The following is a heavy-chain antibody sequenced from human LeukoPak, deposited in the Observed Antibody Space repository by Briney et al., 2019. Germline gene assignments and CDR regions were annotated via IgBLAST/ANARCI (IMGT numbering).Heavy chain of an antibody. CDR2: ISGSDGST. CDR3: AKDHDSSGYPFDY. Sequence: PGGSLRLSCAASGFTFSSYAMSWVRQAPGKGLEWVSAISGSDGSTYYADSVKGRFTISRDNSKNTLYLQMNSLRAEDTAVYYCAKDHDSSGYPFDYWGQGTLVTVSS. V-gene: IGHV3-23*01. J-gene: IGHJ4*02. D-gene: IGHD3-22*01. CDR1: GFTFSSYA.